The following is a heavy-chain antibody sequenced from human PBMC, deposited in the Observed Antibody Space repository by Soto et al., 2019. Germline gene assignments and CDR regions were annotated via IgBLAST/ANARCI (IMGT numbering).Heavy chain of an antibody. V-gene: IGHV1-3*01. J-gene: IGHJ4*02. D-gene: IGHD6-19*01. CDR1: GYTFTSYA. Sequence: QVQLVQSGAEVKKPGASVKVSCKASGYTFTSYAMHWVRQAPGQRLEWMGWINAGNGNTKYSQKFQGRVTITRDTSASTAYMELSSLRSEDTAVYYCARVVTGIAVAGILYWGQGTLVTVSS. CDR2: INAGNGNT. CDR3: ARVVTGIAVAGILY.